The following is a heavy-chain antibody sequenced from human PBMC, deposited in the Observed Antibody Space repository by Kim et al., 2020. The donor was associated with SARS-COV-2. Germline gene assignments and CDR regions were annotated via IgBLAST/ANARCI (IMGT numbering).Heavy chain of an antibody. CDR1: GGSISSSSYY. V-gene: IGHV4-39*01. D-gene: IGHD3-10*01. CDR3: ARLTNYYGSGSYLYYYG. Sequence: SETLSLTCTVSGGSISSSSYYWGWIRQPPGKGLEWIGSIYYSGSTYYNPSLKSRVTISVDTSKNQFSLKLSSVTAADTAVYYCARLTNYYGSGSYLYYYG. J-gene: IGHJ6*01. CDR2: IYYSGST.